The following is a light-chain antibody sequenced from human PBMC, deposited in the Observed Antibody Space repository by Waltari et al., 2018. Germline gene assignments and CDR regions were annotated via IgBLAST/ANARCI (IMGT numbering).Light chain of an antibody. CDR1: SSDVGSYNY. J-gene: IGLJ3*02. V-gene: IGLV2-11*01. Sequence: QSALTQPRSVSGSPGQSVALSCTGTSSDVGSYNYVSWYQHHPGKAHKLIIFDFSKRPSGVPDRFSGSKSGNTASLTISGLQAEDEADYYCSSTAGDYTWVFGGGTKLTVL. CDR2: DFS. CDR3: SSTAGDYTWV.